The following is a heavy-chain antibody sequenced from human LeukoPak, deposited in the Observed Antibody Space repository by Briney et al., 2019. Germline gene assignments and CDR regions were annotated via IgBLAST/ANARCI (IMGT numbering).Heavy chain of an antibody. D-gene: IGHD6-19*01. J-gene: IGHJ6*02. CDR3: ARVAVAAAYYGMDV. CDR2: IYDSGST. CDR1: GGSISSGGYY. Sequence: PSETLSLTCTVSGGSISSGGYYWSWIRQHSGRGLEWIGYIYDSGSTYYNPSLKSRVTISVDTSKNQFSLKLSSVTAADTAVYYCARVAVAAAYYGMDVWGQGTTVTVSS. V-gene: IGHV4-31*03.